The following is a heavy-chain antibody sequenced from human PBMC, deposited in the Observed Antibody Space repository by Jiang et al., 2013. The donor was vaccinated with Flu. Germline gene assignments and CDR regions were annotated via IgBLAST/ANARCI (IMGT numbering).Heavy chain of an antibody. V-gene: IGHV4-30-4*01. Sequence: GPGLVKPSQTLSLTCTVSGGSISSGDYYWSWIRQPPGKGLEWIGYIYYSGSTYYNPSLKSRVTISVDTSKNQFSLKLSSVTAADTAVYYCARAHDFWSGYYYFDYWGQGTLVTVSS. CDR2: IYYSGST. CDR1: GGSISSGDYY. J-gene: IGHJ4*02. D-gene: IGHD3-3*01. CDR3: ARAHDFWSGYYYFDY.